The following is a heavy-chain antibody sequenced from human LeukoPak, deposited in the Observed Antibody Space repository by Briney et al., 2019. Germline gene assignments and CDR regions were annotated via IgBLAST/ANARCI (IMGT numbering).Heavy chain of an antibody. J-gene: IGHJ4*02. D-gene: IGHD5-24*01. CDR3: AREAAWEMATNHFDY. Sequence: PGGSLRLSCVASGFTFSNYEMNWVRLAPGKGLEWVSYIGDSGATIYYGDSVRGRFTISRDNAKNSLFLQMNSLRAEDTAVYYCAREAAWEMATNHFDYWGQGTLVTVSS. CDR1: GFTFSNYE. CDR2: IGDSGATI. V-gene: IGHV3-48*03.